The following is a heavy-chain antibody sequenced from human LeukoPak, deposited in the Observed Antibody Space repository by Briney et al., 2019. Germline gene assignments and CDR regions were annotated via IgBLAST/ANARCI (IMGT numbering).Heavy chain of an antibody. V-gene: IGHV3-21*01. CDR3: ARGGIAAEFDY. D-gene: IGHD6-13*01. CDR2: ISDSSSYI. CDR1: GFTFRSYS. J-gene: IGHJ4*02. Sequence: PGGSLRLSCAASGFTFRSYSMNWVRQAPGKGLEWVSSISDSSSYIYYADSMKGRFTISRDNAKNSLYLQMHSLRAEDTAVYYCARGGIAAEFDYWGQGTLVTVSS.